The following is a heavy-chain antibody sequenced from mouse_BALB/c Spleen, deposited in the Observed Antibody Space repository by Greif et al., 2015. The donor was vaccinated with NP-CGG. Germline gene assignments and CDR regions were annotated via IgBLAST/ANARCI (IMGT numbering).Heavy chain of an antibody. CDR1: GFNIKDTY. Sequence: EVKLVESGAELVKPGASVKLSCTASGFNIKDTYMHWVKQRPEQGLEWIGRIDPANGNTKYDPKFQGKATITADTSSNTAYLQLSSLTSEDTAVYYCARGDAWFAYWGQETLVTVSA. D-gene: IGHD3-3*01. CDR3: ARGDAWFAY. J-gene: IGHJ3*01. CDR2: IDPANGNT. V-gene: IGHV14-3*02.